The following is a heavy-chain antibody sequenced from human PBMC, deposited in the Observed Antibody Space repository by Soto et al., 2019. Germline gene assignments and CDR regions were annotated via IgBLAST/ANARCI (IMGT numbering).Heavy chain of an antibody. Sequence: SGTLSLTCSVSGGTISGYDWTWIRQPAGKGLEWIGRIYSSGNTKYNPSLQSRVTMSLDTSNNQFSLRLTSVTAADTAVYYCARGQRFSDWFDPWGQGTLVTVSS. CDR2: IYSSGNT. D-gene: IGHD3-3*01. CDR1: GGTISGYD. V-gene: IGHV4-4*07. CDR3: ARGQRFSDWFDP. J-gene: IGHJ5*02.